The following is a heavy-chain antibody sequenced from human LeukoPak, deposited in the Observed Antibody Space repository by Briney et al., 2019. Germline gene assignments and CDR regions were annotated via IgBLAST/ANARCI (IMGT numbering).Heavy chain of an antibody. D-gene: IGHD3-3*01. Sequence: SETLSLTCTVSGGSISSSSYYWGWIRQPPGKGLEWIGGIYYSGSTYYNPSLKSRVTISVDTSKNQFSLKLSSVTAADTAVYYCASPYYDFWSGHQNFYYYYMDVWGKGTTVTVSS. CDR1: GGSISSSSYY. V-gene: IGHV4-39*01. J-gene: IGHJ6*03. CDR2: IYYSGST. CDR3: ASPYYDFWSGHQNFYYYYMDV.